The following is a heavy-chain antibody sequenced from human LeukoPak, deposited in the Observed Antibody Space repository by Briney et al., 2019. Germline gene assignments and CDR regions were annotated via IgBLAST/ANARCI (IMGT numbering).Heavy chain of an antibody. CDR2: INSRSDAK. CDR1: GFTFSSYS. CDR3: ARSIEEQLAPTDY. V-gene: IGHV3-48*01. Sequence: PGGSLRLSCAASGFTFSSYSMNWVRQAPGRGPEWVSYINSRSDAKYYADSVKGRFTVSRDDAENSLFLQMDDLRVDDTAVYYCARSIEEQLAPTDYWGQGTLVTVSS. D-gene: IGHD6-6*01. J-gene: IGHJ4*02.